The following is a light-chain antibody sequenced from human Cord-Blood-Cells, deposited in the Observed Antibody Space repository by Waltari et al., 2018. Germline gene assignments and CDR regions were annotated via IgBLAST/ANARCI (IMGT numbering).Light chain of an antibody. CDR1: SIDVGCFNS. CDR3: SSYTSSSTLV. CDR2: EVS. Sequence: QSALTQPASVSGSPGQSITISCTGTSIDVGCFNSVPWHQQHPGKAPKLMIYEVSNRPSGVSNRFSGSKSGNTASLTISGLQAEDEADYYCSSYTSSSTLVFGGGTKLTVL. J-gene: IGLJ2*01. V-gene: IGLV2-14*01.